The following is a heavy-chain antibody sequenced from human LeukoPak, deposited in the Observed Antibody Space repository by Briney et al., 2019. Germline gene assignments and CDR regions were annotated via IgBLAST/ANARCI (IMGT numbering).Heavy chain of an antibody. CDR3: ARDVEGSGSYYTDYYYGMDV. CDR2: IKQDGSEK. CDR1: GFTFSSYA. D-gene: IGHD3-10*01. Sequence: GGSLRLSCAASGFTFSSYAMSWVRQAPGKGLEWVANIKQDGSEKYYVDSVKGRFTISRDNAKNSLYLQMNSLRAEDTAVYYCARDVEGSGSYYTDYYYGMDVWGQGTTVTVSS. V-gene: IGHV3-7*01. J-gene: IGHJ6*02.